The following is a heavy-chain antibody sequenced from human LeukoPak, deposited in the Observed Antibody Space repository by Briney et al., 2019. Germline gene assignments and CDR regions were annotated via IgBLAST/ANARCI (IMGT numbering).Heavy chain of an antibody. CDR2: IYSGGST. V-gene: IGHV3-53*01. CDR3: ARDLREVDY. CDR1: GFTFSSYS. Sequence: GGSLRLSCAASGFTFSSYSMNWVRQAPGKGLEWVSVIYSGGSTYYADSVKGRFTISRDNSKNTLYLQMNSLRAEDTAVYYCARDLREVDYWGQGTLVTVSS. J-gene: IGHJ4*02.